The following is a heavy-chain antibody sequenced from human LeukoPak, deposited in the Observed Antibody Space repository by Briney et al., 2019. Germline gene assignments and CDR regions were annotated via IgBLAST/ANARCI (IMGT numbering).Heavy chain of an antibody. D-gene: IGHD2-15*01. CDR1: GYSFTSYY. J-gene: IGHJ4*02. V-gene: IGHV1-46*01. CDR3: ARDRGYCSGGSCYFLFY. CDR2: INPSGSSA. Sequence: ASVKVSCKASGYSFTSYYMHWVRQAPGQGLEWMGFINPSGSSAAYAQKFQGRLTMTRDMFTSTVYMELSSLRSEDTAVYYCARDRGYCSGGSCYFLFYWGQGTLVTVSS.